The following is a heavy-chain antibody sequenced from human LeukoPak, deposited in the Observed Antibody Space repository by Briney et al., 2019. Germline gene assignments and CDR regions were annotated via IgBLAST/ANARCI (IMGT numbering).Heavy chain of an antibody. J-gene: IGHJ3*02. D-gene: IGHD3-9*01. V-gene: IGHV3-23*01. Sequence: GGSLRLSCAASGFTFSSYAMSWVRQAPGKGLEWVSAISGSGGSTYYADSVKGRFTISRDNSKNTLYLQMNSLRAEDTAVYYCAKVSLRYFYHWWGAFDIWGQGTMVTVSS. CDR3: AKVSLRYFYHWWGAFDI. CDR1: GFTFSSYA. CDR2: ISGSGGST.